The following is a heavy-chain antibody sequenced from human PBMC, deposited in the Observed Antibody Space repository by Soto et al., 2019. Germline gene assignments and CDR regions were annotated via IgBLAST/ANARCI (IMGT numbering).Heavy chain of an antibody. J-gene: IGHJ4*02. CDR3: ASSVMAFGYPFDY. CDR1: GFTFSSYG. V-gene: IGHV3-33*01. Sequence: QVQLVESGGGVVQPGRSLRLSCGASGFTFSSYGMHWVRQAPGKGLEWVAVIWYDGSNKYYADSVKGRFTISRDNSKNTLYLQMNSLRAEDTAVYYCASSVMAFGYPFDYGGQGTLVTVSS. CDR2: IWYDGSNK. D-gene: IGHD3-22*01.